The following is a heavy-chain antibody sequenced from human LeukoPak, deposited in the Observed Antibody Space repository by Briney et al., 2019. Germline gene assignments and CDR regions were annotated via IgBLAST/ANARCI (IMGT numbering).Heavy chain of an antibody. V-gene: IGHV3-48*02. CDR1: GFILSIYS. CDR2: ISSSSGTI. Sequence: GVSLSLSCAASGFILSIYSMKWVRQAPGRGREWVSYISSSSGTIYYSDSVKGRFTISRDNAKNSLYLQMNRLRDEDTAVYFCATENYGFAHDYYYMDVWGKGTTVTVSS. D-gene: IGHD3-3*01. J-gene: IGHJ6*03. CDR3: ATENYGFAHDYYYMDV.